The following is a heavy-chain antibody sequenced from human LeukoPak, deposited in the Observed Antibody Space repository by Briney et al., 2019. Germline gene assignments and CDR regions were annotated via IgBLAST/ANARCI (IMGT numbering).Heavy chain of an antibody. CDR3: ARGYYSSSDYFDY. CDR2: IYYSGST. V-gene: IGHV4-59*01. J-gene: IGHJ4*02. CDR1: GGSISSYY. Sequence: SETLSLTCTVSGGSISSYYWSWIRQPPGKGLEWIGYIYYSGSTNYNPSLKSRVTISVDTSKNQFSLKLSSVTAADTAVYYCARGYYSSSDYFDYWGQGTLVTASS. D-gene: IGHD6-6*01.